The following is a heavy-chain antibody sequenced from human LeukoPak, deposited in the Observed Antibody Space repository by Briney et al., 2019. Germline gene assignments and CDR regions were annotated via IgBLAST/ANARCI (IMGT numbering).Heavy chain of an antibody. CDR3: AKDKRWTFDY. CDR2: ISGSGGST. Sequence: GGSLRLSCAAPGFTFSSYGMSWVRQAPGKGLEWVSAISGSGGSTYYADSVKGRFTISRDNSKNTLYLQMNSLRAEDTAVYYCAKDKRWTFDYWGQGTLVTVSS. D-gene: IGHD4-23*01. CDR1: GFTFSSYG. J-gene: IGHJ4*02. V-gene: IGHV3-23*01.